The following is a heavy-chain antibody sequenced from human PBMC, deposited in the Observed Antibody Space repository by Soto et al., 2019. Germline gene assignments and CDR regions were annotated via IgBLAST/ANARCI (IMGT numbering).Heavy chain of an antibody. CDR1: AGSISTINYY. J-gene: IGHJ3*01. CDR2: ISYSGST. V-gene: IGHV4-31*06. CDR3: SLSEQGDGFDP. D-gene: IGHD2-2*01. Sequence: QVQLQESGPGLVRPSQTLSLTCTVSAGSISTINYYWSWIRQHPEKGLEWIGYISYSGSTFYHSSLKSRVTMSLDTSKKQFSLTLTSVNAADTAVYYCSLSEQGDGFDPWGQGTMVTVSS.